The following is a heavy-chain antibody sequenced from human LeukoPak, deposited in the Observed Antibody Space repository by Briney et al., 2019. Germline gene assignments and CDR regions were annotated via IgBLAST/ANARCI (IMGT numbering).Heavy chain of an antibody. Sequence: SGGSLRLSCAASEFTFNSYAMSWVRQAPGKGLEWVSAVSGSGGTTYYADSVKGRFTISRDNSKNTLYLQMNSLRAEDTAVYYCAKDPTSTSYYYYYMDVWGKGTTVTVSS. CDR3: AKDPTSTSYYYYYMDV. D-gene: IGHD2-2*01. CDR2: VSGSGGTT. J-gene: IGHJ6*03. CDR1: EFTFNSYA. V-gene: IGHV3-23*01.